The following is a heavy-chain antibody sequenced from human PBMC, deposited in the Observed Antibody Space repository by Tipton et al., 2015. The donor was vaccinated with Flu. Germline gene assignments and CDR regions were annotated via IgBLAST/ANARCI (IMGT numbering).Heavy chain of an antibody. V-gene: IGHV4-59*01. D-gene: IGHD2-2*01. CDR2: VSYRGST. J-gene: IGHJ2*01. Sequence: WSWIRQPPGKGLESIGYVSYRGSTHYNPSLRSRVTISADASKNKVSLKLTSVTAADTAAYYCARESFYDVDLDDWYIDLWGRGTLVTVSS. CDR3: ARESFYDVDLDDWYIDL.